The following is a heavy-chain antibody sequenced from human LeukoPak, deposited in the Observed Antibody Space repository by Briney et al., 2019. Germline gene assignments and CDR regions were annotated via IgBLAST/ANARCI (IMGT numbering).Heavy chain of an antibody. D-gene: IGHD5-12*01. V-gene: IGHV4-31*03. J-gene: IGHJ5*02. CDR2: IYYSGST. CDR1: GGSISSGAYY. Sequence: SQTLSLTCTVSGGSISSGAYYWSWLRQHPGKGLEWIGYIYYSGSTYYNPSLKSRVTISVDTSKNQFSLKLSSVTAADTAVYYCARARSGYAPVRWFDPWGQGTLVTVSS. CDR3: ARARSGYAPVRWFDP.